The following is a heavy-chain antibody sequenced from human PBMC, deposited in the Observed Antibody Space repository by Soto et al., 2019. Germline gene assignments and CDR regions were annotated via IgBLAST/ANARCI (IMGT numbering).Heavy chain of an antibody. V-gene: IGHV1-69*13. CDR3: ARSSEYYYGYTLSGY. CDR2: IIPIFGTA. D-gene: IGHD3-10*01. Sequence: SVKVSCKASGGTFSSYAISWVRQAPGQGLEWMGGIIPIFGTANYAQKFQGRVTITADESTSTAYMELSSLRSEDTAVYYCARSSEYYYGYTLSGYWGQGTLVTVSS. CDR1: GGTFSSYA. J-gene: IGHJ4*02.